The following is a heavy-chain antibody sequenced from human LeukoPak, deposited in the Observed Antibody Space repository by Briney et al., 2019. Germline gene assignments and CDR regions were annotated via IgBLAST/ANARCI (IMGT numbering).Heavy chain of an antibody. J-gene: IGHJ4*02. D-gene: IGHD3-10*01. CDR3: ARRGVRGLPSDY. CDR1: GYSISSGYY. CDR2: IYHSGST. Sequence: PSETLSLTCAVSGYSISSGYYWGWIRQPPGKGLEWIGSIYHSGSTYYNPSLKSRVTISVDTSKNQFSLKLSSVTAADTAVYYCARRGVRGLPSDYWGQGTPVTVSS. V-gene: IGHV4-38-2*01.